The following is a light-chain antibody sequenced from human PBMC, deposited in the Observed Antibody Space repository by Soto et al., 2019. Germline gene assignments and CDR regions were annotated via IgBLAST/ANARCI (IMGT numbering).Light chain of an antibody. CDR1: QDIRVD. J-gene: IGKJ2*01. V-gene: IGKV1-6*01. Sequence: AIQMTQSPPSLSASVFYRFVITCRASQDIRVDVGWLQQRPGHAPNLLIYAASTLHTGVPSTFTGSGSGTDFTLTINDLQPEDVATYLFMQDYDXPYTCGQGTKV. CDR2: AAS. CDR3: MQDYDXPYT.